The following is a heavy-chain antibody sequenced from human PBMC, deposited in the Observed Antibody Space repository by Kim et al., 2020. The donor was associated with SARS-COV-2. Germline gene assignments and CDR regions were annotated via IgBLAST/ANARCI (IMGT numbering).Heavy chain of an antibody. D-gene: IGHD3-16*01. V-gene: IGHV5-51*01. J-gene: IGHJ6*02. CDR1: GYSFTSYW. CDR2: IYPGDSDT. CDR3: ARLPRHFGYYYYGMDV. Sequence: GESLKISCKGSGYSFTSYWIGWVRQMPGKGLEWMGIIYPGDSDTRYSPSFQGQVTISADKSISTAYLQWSSLKASDTAMYYCARLPRHFGYYYYGMDVWGQGTTVTVSS.